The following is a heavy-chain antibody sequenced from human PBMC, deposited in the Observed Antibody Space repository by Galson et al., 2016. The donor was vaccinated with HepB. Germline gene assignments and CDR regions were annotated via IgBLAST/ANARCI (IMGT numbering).Heavy chain of an antibody. Sequence: ETLSLTCSVSGGSISGHFWSWIRQPPGKSLEWIGFVHSIATMATRYNPSLNGRITISVDTSRSQSSLRLTSVTAADTAVYYCARSGYSYAWGDPWGQGILVTVSS. J-gene: IGHJ5*02. D-gene: IGHD5-18*01. CDR3: ARSGYSYAWGDP. CDR1: GGSISGHF. CDR2: VHSIATMAT. V-gene: IGHV4-59*11.